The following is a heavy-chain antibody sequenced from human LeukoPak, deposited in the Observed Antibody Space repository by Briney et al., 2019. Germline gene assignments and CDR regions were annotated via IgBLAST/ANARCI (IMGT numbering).Heavy chain of an antibody. V-gene: IGHV1-69*06. J-gene: IGHJ4*02. D-gene: IGHD3-10*01. CDR3: ARDNYHGSAVGIFDY. CDR2: IIPIFGTA. Sequence: SVKVSCKASGYTFTGYYMHWVRQAPGQGLEWMGGIIPIFGTANYAQKFQGRVTITADKSTSTAYMELSSLRSEDTAVYYCARDNYHGSAVGIFDYWGQGTLVTVSS. CDR1: GYTFTGYY.